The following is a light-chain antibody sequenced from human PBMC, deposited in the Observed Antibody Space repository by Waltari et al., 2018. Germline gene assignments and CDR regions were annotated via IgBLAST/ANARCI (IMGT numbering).Light chain of an antibody. CDR2: VNS. J-gene: IGLJ2*01. V-gene: IGLV1-40*01. Sequence: QSVLTQPPSVSGAPGQRVTISCTGSSSNIGAGYDVHCYQTLPGTAPKLLIYVNSNRPSGVPDRFSGSKSGTSASLAITGLQAEDEADYYCQSYDSSLSGYVVFGGGTKLTVL. CDR1: SSNIGAGYD. CDR3: QSYDSSLSGYVV.